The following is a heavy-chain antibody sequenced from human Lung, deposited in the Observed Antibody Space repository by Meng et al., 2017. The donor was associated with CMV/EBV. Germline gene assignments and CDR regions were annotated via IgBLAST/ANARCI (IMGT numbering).Heavy chain of an antibody. CDR1: GVSISSNIR. CDR3: ARGKQDAWELLAY. D-gene: IGHD1-26*01. Sequence: GRRQESGPGLGKPSGTLSLTCGVSGVSISSNIRWTWVRQSPGKGLEWIGDIDDSGSTNYNPSLNSRISISLDKSKNHFSLKVNSVTAADTAVYYCARGKQDAWELLAYWGQGALVTVSS. CDR2: IDDSGST. V-gene: IGHV4-4*02. J-gene: IGHJ4*02.